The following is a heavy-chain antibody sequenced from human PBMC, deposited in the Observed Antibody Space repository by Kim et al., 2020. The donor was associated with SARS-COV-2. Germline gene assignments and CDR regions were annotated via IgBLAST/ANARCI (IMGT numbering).Heavy chain of an antibody. D-gene: IGHD4-17*01. J-gene: IGHJ4*02. Sequence: YADSVKGWFSVSRDNSKYTLYLQMNALTDQDTAVYYCARDQYDYGDSACMVWGQGNLVTVSS. V-gene: IGHV3-33*01. CDR3: ARDQYDYGDSACMV.